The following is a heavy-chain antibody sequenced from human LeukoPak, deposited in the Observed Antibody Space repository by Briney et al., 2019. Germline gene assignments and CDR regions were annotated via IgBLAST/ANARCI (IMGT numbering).Heavy chain of an antibody. J-gene: IGHJ6*02. CDR1: GFTFSSYS. Sequence: GGSLRLSCAASGFTFSSYSMNWVRQAPGKGLEWVSYISSSSSTIYYADSVKGRFTISRDNAKNSLYLQMNSLRAEDTAVYYCARDPDYDFWSGYLPRMDVWGQGTTVTVSS. D-gene: IGHD3-3*01. CDR2: ISSSSSTI. CDR3: ARDPDYDFWSGYLPRMDV. V-gene: IGHV3-48*04.